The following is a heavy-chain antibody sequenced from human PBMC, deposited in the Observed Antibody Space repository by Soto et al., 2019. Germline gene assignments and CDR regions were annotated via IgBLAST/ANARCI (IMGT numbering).Heavy chain of an antibody. V-gene: IGHV4-4*02. D-gene: IGHD3-9*01. Sequence: SETLSLTCAVSGGSISRSNWWSWVRQPPGKGLEWIGEIYHSGSTNYHPSLKSRVTISVDKSKDQFSLKLTSLTAADTAVYYCARSITFDWLFFDNWGQGXLVTVYS. J-gene: IGHJ4*02. CDR1: GGSISRSNW. CDR2: IYHSGST. CDR3: ARSITFDWLFFDN.